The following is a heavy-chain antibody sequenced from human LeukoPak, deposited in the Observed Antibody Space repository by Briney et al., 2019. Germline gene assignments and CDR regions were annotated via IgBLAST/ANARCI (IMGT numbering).Heavy chain of an antibody. CDR1: GFTFSSYG. D-gene: IGHD3-16*01. V-gene: IGHV3-33*01. CDR2: IWYDGSNK. J-gene: IGHJ4*02. Sequence: GGSLRLSCAASGFTFSSYGMHWVRQAPGKGLEWVAVIWYDGSNKYYADSVKGRFTISRDNSKNTLYLQMNSLRAEDTAVYYCAIAPYMITLSYYFDYWGQGTLVTVSS. CDR3: AIAPYMITLSYYFDY.